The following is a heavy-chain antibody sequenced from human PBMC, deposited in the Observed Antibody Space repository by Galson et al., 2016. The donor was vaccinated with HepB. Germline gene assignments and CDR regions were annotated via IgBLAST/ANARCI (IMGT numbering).Heavy chain of an antibody. J-gene: IGHJ5*02. Sequence: SETLSLTCSVSGMSVRSGAYYWSWIRQPPGKGLEWVAYIQNSGHIKYNPSLKNRVTISLDMSKNQFSLTLDSVTTTDTAVYYCARAHGGYDSNWFDPWGQGT. CDR2: IQNSGHI. CDR3: ARAHGGYDSNWFDP. V-gene: IGHV4-61*08. CDR1: GMSVRSGAYY. D-gene: IGHD5-12*01.